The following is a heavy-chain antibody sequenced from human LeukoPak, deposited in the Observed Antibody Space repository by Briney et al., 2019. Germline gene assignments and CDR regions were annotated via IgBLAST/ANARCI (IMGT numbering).Heavy chain of an antibody. CDR1: GYTFTSYD. CDR2: MNPSSGNT. Sequence: GASVKVSCKASGYTFTSYDINWVRQATGQGLEWMGWMNPSSGNTGYAQKFQGRVTMTRNTSISTAYMELSSLRSEDTAVYYCARSSGWLQFDAFDIWGQGTMVTVSS. D-gene: IGHD5-24*01. V-gene: IGHV1-8*01. CDR3: ARSSGWLQFDAFDI. J-gene: IGHJ3*02.